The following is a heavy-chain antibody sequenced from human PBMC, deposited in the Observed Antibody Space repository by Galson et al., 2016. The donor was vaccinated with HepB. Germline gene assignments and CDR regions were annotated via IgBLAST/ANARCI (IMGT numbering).Heavy chain of an antibody. CDR1: GASVSTTSYY. J-gene: IGHJ6*02. Sequence: ETLSLTCTVSGASVSTTSYYWVWVRQPPGKGLDWIGSHYYSGGGFYSPSLKRRVTISVDTSKTQFSLNLNSVTATHTAVYYCARGGYFDWCNDLDSYAMDVWGQGPTVTVS. CDR3: ARGGYFDWCNDLDSYAMDV. D-gene: IGHD3-9*01. V-gene: IGHV4-39*01. CDR2: HYYSGGG.